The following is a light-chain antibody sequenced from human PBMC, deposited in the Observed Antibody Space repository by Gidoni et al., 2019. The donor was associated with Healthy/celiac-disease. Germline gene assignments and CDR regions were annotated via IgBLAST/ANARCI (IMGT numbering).Light chain of an antibody. V-gene: IGKV4-1*01. CDR1: QSVLYSSNNKKY. J-gene: IGKJ5*01. CDR2: LAS. Sequence: DIVMTQSPDSRAVSLGERATINCKSSQSVLYSSNNKKYLAWYQQKPGQPPKLLIYLASTRESGVPDRFSGSGSGTDFTLTISSLQAEDVAVYYCQQYYSTLPITFGQGTRLEIK. CDR3: QQYYSTLPIT.